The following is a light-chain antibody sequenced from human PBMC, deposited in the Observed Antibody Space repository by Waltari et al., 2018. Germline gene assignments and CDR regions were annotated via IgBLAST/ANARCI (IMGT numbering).Light chain of an antibody. V-gene: IGLV2-8*01. CDR2: EVT. J-gene: IGLJ2*01. CDR1: SSDVGDY. Sequence: QSALTQPPSASGSPGQSVTISCTGTSSDVGDYVPWYQQHPGKAPKLMISEVTKRPSGFPDRFSGSKSGNTASLTVSGLQAEDEADYYCSSYAGSNNLVFGGGTKLTVL. CDR3: SSYAGSNNLV.